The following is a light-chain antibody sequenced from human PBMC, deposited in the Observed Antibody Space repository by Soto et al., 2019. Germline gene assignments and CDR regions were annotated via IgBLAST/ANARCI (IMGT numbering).Light chain of an antibody. CDR3: QQYDSYSWT. CDR1: QSISSW. Sequence: DIQMTQSPYSLSASVGYRVTIPCRASQSISSWLAWYQQKAEKVRKLLSYDASSLESGVPSRFSGSGSGTEFTLTISSLQTDDFASYYCQQYDSYSWTFGQGTKVDIK. V-gene: IGKV1-5*01. CDR2: DAS. J-gene: IGKJ1*01.